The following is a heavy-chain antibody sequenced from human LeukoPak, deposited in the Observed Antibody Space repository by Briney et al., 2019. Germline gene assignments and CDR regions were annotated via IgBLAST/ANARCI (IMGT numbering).Heavy chain of an antibody. CDR3: ARDSPIVGAFYAFYI. Sequence: RVASVKVSCKASGYTFIGYYLHWVRQAPGQGPEWMGHINPNSGGADYAQKFQGRVTMTRDTSISTVYMELSRLRSDDTAVYYCARDSPIVGAFYAFYIWGRGTMVTVSP. CDR2: INPNSGGA. J-gene: IGHJ3*02. V-gene: IGHV1-2*06. CDR1: GYTFIGYY. D-gene: IGHD1-26*01.